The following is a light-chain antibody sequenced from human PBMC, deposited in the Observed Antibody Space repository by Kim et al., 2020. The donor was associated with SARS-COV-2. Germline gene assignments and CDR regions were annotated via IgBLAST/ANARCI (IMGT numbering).Light chain of an antibody. V-gene: IGKV3-20*01. CDR3: QQYGDSPKT. Sequence: YAGERARLSGRASQSVTSTYLAWYQQRPGQAPRLLIHDVSTRATGIPDRFSGHGSGTDFTRTISKLEPEDLGMYYCQQYGDSPKTFGQGTKVDIK. J-gene: IGKJ1*01. CDR1: QSVTSTY. CDR2: DVS.